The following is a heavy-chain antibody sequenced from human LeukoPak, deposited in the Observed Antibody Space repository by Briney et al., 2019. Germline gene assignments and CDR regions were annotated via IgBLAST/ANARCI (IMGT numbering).Heavy chain of an antibody. CDR2: INGDGSTT. J-gene: IGHJ4*02. Sequence: GGSLRLSCAASGFTFSRYWMHWVRQAPGKGLVWVSRINGDGSTTSYADSVKGGFTISRDNAKNTLYLQMNSLTAEDTAVYYYATGNYYDSRGYYTFEHWGQGTLVTVSS. V-gene: IGHV3-74*01. CDR1: GFTFSRYW. D-gene: IGHD3-22*01. CDR3: ATGNYYDSRGYYTFEH.